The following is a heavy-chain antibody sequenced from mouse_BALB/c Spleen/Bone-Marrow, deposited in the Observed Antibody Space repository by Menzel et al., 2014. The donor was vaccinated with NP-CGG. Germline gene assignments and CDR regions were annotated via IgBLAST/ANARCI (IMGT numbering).Heavy chain of an antibody. Sequence: DVQLVESGPELVKPGASVKISCKASGYTFTDYNMHWVKQNHGKSLEWIGYIYPYNGNTGYNQKFKSKATLTVDNSSSTAYMELRSLTSEDSAVYYFARWVCDYYDVWFANWGQGTLVTVSA. CDR3: ARWVCDYYDVWFAN. V-gene: IGHV1S29*02. J-gene: IGHJ3*01. CDR1: GYTFTDYN. CDR2: IYPYNGNT. D-gene: IGHD1-1*01.